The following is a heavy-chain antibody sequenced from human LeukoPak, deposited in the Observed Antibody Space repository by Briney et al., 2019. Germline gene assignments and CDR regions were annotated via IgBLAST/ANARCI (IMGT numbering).Heavy chain of an antibody. J-gene: IGHJ6*03. CDR2: LSGSGNS. D-gene: IGHD3-10*01. V-gene: IGHV4-4*07. CDR1: RGSVATYS. Sequence: PSETLSLTCTVSRGSVATYSWSWIRQPAGKGLEWIGRLSGSGNSKFNPSLKTRVSMSVDESKNQFSLHLRSVTAADTAVYYCARKGNYYYMDVWGKGTTVTVSS. CDR3: ARKGNYYYMDV.